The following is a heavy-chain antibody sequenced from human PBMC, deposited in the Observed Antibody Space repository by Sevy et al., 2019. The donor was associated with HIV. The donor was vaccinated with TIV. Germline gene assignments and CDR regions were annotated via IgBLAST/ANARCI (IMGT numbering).Heavy chain of an antibody. CDR1: GGSISSYY. Sequence: SETLSLTCTVSGGSISSYYWSWIRQPAGKGLEWIGRIYISETIYNPSIKSRVTMSLDTSKSQFSLQLSSVTAADTAVYYCARAQPTSPLHFDYWGQGTLVTVSS. J-gene: IGHJ4*02. CDR3: ARAQPTSPLHFDY. V-gene: IGHV4-4*07. D-gene: IGHD5-12*01. CDR2: IYISET.